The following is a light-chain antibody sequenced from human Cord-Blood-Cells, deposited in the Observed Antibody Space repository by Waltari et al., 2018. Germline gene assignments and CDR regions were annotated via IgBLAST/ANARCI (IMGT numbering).Light chain of an antibody. J-gene: IGLJ2*01. CDR3: SSYTSSSTLV. CDR1: SSDVGGYNY. V-gene: IGLV2-14*01. Sequence: QSALTQPASGSGSPGQSITISCTGTSSDVGGYNYVAWYQQHPGNAPKLMIYDVSNRPSGVSNRFSGSKSGNTASLTISGLQAEDEADYYCSSYTSSSTLVFGGGTKLTVL. CDR2: DVS.